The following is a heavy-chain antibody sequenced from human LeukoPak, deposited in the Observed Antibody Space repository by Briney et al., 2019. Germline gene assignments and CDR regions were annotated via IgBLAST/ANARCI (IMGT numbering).Heavy chain of an antibody. D-gene: IGHD6-13*01. CDR1: GFTFSSYS. J-gene: IGHJ4*02. V-gene: IGHV3-21*01. CDR2: ISSSSSYI. Sequence: GGSLRLSCAASGFTFSSYSMNWVRQAPGKGLEWVSSISSSSSYIYYADSVKGRFTISRDNAKNSLYLQMNSLRAEDTAVYYCASPPQIIAAATTTDYWGQGTLVTVSS. CDR3: ASPPQIIAAATTTDY.